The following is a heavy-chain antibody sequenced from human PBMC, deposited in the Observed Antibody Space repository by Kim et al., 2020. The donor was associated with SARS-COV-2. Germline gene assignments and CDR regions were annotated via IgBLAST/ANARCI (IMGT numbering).Heavy chain of an antibody. CDR1: GGSISSYY. J-gene: IGHJ4*02. Sequence: SETLSLTCTVSGGSISSYYWSWIRHPPGKGLEWIGYIYYSGSTNYNPSLKSRVTISVDTSKNQFSLKLSSVTAADTAGYYCARAPPATIFGESTAFDYWGQGTLVTVSP. CDR3: ARAPPATIFGESTAFDY. D-gene: IGHD3-3*01. CDR2: IYYSGST. V-gene: IGHV4-59*13.